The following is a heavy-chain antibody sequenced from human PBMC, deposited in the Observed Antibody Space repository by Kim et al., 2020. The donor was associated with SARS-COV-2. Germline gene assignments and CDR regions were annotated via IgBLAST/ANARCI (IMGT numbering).Heavy chain of an antibody. CDR3: ASTTVPAAPNNNWFDP. Sequence: SLKSRVTISVDTSKNQFSLKLSSVTAADTAVYYRASTTVPAAPNNNWFDPWGQGTLVTVSS. D-gene: IGHD2-2*01. J-gene: IGHJ5*02. V-gene: IGHV4-34*13.